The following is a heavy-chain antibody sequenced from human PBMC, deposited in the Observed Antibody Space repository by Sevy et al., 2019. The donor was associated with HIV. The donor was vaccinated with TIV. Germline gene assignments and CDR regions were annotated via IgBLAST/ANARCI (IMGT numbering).Heavy chain of an antibody. CDR3: ARGAYSGYVWGIDY. CDR1: GFTFSSYA. Sequence: GGSLRLSCAASGFTFSSYAMHWVRQAPGKGLEYVSAISSNGGSTYYANSVKGRFTISRDNSKNTLYLQMGSLRAEDIAVYYCARGAYSGYVWGIDYWGQGTLVTVSS. J-gene: IGHJ4*02. CDR2: ISSNGGST. D-gene: IGHD3-16*01. V-gene: IGHV3-64*01.